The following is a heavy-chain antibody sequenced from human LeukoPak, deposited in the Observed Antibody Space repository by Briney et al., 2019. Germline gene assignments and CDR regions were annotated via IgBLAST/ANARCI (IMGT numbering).Heavy chain of an antibody. CDR3: ARRRGGYGDGDFDY. CDR1: GFTASSTS. J-gene: IGHJ4*02. CDR2: IRGDTST. D-gene: IGHD4-17*01. V-gene: IGHV3-66*04. Sequence: GGSLRLPCAPSGFTASSTSIIWVRQAPGKGLECVSYIRGDTSTEYAEYVRGRFTISRDDAKNTVYLQMNSLRVEDTSVYYCARRRGGYGDGDFDYWGQGTLVTVSS.